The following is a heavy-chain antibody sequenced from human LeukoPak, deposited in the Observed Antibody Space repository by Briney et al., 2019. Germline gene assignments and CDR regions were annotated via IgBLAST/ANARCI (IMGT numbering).Heavy chain of an antibody. J-gene: IGHJ4*02. CDR3: ARRVVVPAAPYYFDY. CDR2: INSDGSST. Sequence: GGSLRLSCAASGFIFSSYWMHWVRQAPRKGLVWVSRINSDGSSTSYADSVKGRFTISRDNAKNTLYLQMNSLRAEDTAVYYCARRVVVPAAPYYFDYWGQGTLVTVSS. D-gene: IGHD2-2*01. V-gene: IGHV3-74*01. CDR1: GFIFSSYW.